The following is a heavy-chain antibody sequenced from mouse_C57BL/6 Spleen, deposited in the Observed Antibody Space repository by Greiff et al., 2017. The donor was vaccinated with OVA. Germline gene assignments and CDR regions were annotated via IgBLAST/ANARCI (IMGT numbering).Heavy chain of an antibody. Sequence: EVKVVESGGGLVKPGGSLKLSCAASGFTFSDYGMHWVRQAPEKGLEWVAYISSGSSTIYYADTVKGRFTISRDNAKNTLFLQMTSLRSEDTAMYYCARGAYDYARYFDVWGTGTTVTVSS. CDR2: ISSGSSTI. CDR1: GFTFSDYG. J-gene: IGHJ1*03. V-gene: IGHV5-17*01. D-gene: IGHD2-4*01. CDR3: ARGAYDYARYFDV.